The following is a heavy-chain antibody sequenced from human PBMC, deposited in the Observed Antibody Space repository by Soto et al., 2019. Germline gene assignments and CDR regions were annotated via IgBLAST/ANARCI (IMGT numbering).Heavy chain of an antibody. CDR3: ARMVRGVAYFDY. CDR1: GGSISSYY. D-gene: IGHD3-10*01. V-gene: IGHV4-59*01. CDR2: IYYSGST. Sequence: TLSLTCTVSGGSISSYYWSWIRQPPGKGLEWIGYIYYSGSTNYNPSLKSRVTISVDTSKNQFSLKLSSVTAADTAVYYCARMVRGVAYFDYWGQGTLVTVSS. J-gene: IGHJ4*02.